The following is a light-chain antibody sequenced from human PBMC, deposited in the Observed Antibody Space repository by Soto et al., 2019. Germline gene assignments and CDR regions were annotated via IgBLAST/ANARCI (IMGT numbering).Light chain of an antibody. CDR1: SSDIGGYSY. CDR3: SSYTSSSTPYV. V-gene: IGLV2-14*03. CDR2: DVN. Sequence: QSVLTQPASVSASPGQSITISCIGTSSDIGGYSYVSWYQQHPGKAPKLLIRDVNYRPSGISARFSGSKSGNTASLTISGLQTEDEADYYCSSYTSSSTPYVFGTGTKLTVL. J-gene: IGLJ1*01.